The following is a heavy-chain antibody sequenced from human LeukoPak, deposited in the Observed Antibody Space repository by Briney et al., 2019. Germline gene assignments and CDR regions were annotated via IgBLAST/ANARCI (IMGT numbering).Heavy chain of an antibody. CDR3: ARGLVVVPAAMMY. CDR2: ISGSGGRT. Sequence: PGGSLRLSCAVSGFTFSSYVMTWVRQVPGKGLEWVSGISGSGGRTYYADSVKGRFTISRDNSKNTVYLQVNSLRAEDTAVYYCARGLVVVPAAMMYWGQGTLVTVSS. D-gene: IGHD2-2*01. CDR1: GFTFSSYV. J-gene: IGHJ4*02. V-gene: IGHV3-23*01.